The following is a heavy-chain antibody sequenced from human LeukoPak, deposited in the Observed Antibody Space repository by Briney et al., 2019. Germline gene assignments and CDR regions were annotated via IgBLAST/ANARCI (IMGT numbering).Heavy chain of an antibody. CDR1: GDSISSYY. CDR3: ARAPGGFDV. J-gene: IGHJ6*02. CDR2: MFSGGST. Sequence: SETLSLTCTVSGDSISSYYWSWIRQPPEKGLEWIGYMFSGGSTKYNPSLKSRVTISVDTSKNQFSLKLTSVTAADTAVYFCARAPGGFDVWGQGTTVTVSS. D-gene: IGHD4-23*01. V-gene: IGHV4-59*01.